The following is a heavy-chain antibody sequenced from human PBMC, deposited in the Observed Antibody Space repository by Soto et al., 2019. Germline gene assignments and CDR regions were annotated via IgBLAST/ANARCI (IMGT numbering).Heavy chain of an antibody. D-gene: IGHD2-15*01. Sequence: ASVKVSCKASGYTFTGYYMHCVRQAPGQGLEWMGWINPNSGGTNYAQKFQGWVTMTRDTSISTAYMELSRLRSDDTAVYYCARDPRYCSGGSCYSVFDYWGQGTLVTVSS. CDR2: INPNSGGT. CDR1: GYTFTGYY. J-gene: IGHJ4*02. CDR3: ARDPRYCSGGSCYSVFDY. V-gene: IGHV1-2*04.